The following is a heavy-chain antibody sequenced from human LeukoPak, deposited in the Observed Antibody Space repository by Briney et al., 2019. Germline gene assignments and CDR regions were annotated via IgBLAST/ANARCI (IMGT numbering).Heavy chain of an antibody. Sequence: SETLSLTCSVSGGSVSSHNYYWSWIRQPPGKGLEWIGFISYTGTTNYNPSLQSRLTMSVDTSKNQFSLKLSSVTAADTAVYYCARGWLSFGEHFDCWGQGTLVTVSS. V-gene: IGHV4-61*01. CDR2: ISYTGTT. CDR1: GGSVSSHNYY. CDR3: ARGWLSFGEHFDC. J-gene: IGHJ4*02. D-gene: IGHD3-10*01.